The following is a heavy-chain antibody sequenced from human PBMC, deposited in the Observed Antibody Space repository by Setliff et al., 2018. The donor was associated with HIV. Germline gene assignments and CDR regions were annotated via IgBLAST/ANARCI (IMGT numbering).Heavy chain of an antibody. Sequence: SETLSLTCTVSGGSISTYYWSWIRQPPGKGLEWIGYIYTSGGTNYNPSLKTRVTISIDTSKKQVSLKLSSVTAADTAVYYCARHANYDFWSGYWGYYFDYWGQGTLVTVSS. CDR3: ARHANYDFWSGYWGYYFDY. J-gene: IGHJ4*02. CDR2: IYTSGGT. D-gene: IGHD3-3*01. V-gene: IGHV4-4*09. CDR1: GGSISTYY.